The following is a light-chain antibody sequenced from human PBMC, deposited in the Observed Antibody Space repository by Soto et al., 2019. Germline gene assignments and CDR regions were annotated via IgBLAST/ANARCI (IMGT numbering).Light chain of an antibody. CDR3: QQNYRTPYT. CDR2: GVS. Sequence: DIQITQSPSSLSASVGDSVTITCRASQSISTSLNWYQQKPGKAPKLLIYGVSSLQNGVPSRLSGSGSGTDFTLSISSLQPEDSATYYCQQNYRTPYTFGQGTKLEIK. CDR1: QSISTS. V-gene: IGKV1-39*01. J-gene: IGKJ2*01.